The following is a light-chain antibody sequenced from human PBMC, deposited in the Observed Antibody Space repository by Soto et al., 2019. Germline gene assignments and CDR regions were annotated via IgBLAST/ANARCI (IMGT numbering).Light chain of an antibody. CDR3: QQRQYWPPIT. CDR1: LNVNSY. Sequence: GLTQSPATLSLSPWERATLSCRASLNVNSYLAWYQQKPGQAPRLLIYDASNRAAGIPARFSGSGSGTDFTLTISSLEPEDFAIYYCQQRQYWPPITFGQGTRLEIK. J-gene: IGKJ5*01. CDR2: DAS. V-gene: IGKV3-11*01.